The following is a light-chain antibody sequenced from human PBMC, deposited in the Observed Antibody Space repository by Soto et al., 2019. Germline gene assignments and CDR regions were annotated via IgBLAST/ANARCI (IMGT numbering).Light chain of an antibody. CDR3: QQYGSSPYT. CDR2: DAS. V-gene: IGKV3-20*01. J-gene: IGKJ2*01. Sequence: IVLTQSPGTLSLSPGERATLSCRASQSVSSSYLAWYQQRPGQAPRLLIYDASSRATAIPDRFSGSGSGTDFTLTISRLEPEDFAVYYCQQYGSSPYTFGQGTKLEIK. CDR1: QSVSSSY.